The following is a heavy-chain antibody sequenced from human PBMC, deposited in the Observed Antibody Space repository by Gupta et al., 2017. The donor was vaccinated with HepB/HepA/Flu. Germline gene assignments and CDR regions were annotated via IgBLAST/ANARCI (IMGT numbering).Heavy chain of an antibody. Sequence: QLVESGGGLVKPGGSLRLSCAAPGFTVTTYAMTWVRQAPGKGLEWVSSIDSSGNYMYYADSVKGRFTISRDSANNSVYLHMNSLRAGDTAVYYCARAGFDSWSNNWFDPWGKGTLVTVSS. CDR2: IDSSGNYM. J-gene: IGHJ5*02. CDR1: GFTVTTYA. D-gene: IGHD3-3*01. CDR3: ARAGFDSWSNNWFDP. V-gene: IGHV3-21*01.